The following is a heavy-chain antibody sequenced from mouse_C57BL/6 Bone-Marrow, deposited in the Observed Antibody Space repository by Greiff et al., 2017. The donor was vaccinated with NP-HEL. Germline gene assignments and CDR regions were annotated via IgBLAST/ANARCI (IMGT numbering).Heavy chain of an antibody. J-gene: IGHJ4*01. D-gene: IGHD1-1*01. V-gene: IGHV2-3*01. CDR1: GFSLTSYG. CDR3: AKEGGVGIYYYGEGAMDY. CDR2: IWGDGST. Sequence: QVQLKESGPGLVAPSQSLSITCTVSGFSLTSYGVSWVRQPPGKGLEWLGVIWGDGSTNYHSALISRLSISKDNAKSQVFLKLNSLQTDDTATYYGAKEGGVGIYYYGEGAMDYWGQGTSVTVSS.